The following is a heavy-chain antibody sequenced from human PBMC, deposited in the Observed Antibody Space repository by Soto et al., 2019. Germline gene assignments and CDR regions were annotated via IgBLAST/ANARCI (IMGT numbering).Heavy chain of an antibody. V-gene: IGHV3-23*01. CDR2: ISGSGGST. CDR1: GFTFSSYA. J-gene: IGHJ3*02. Sequence: GYLRLSCAASGFTFSSYAMIWVRQAPGKGLEWVSAISGSGGSTYYADSVKGRFTISRDNSKNTLYLQMNSLRAEDTAVYYCARDNTYRITMVRGVIDDAFDIWGQGTMVTVSS. D-gene: IGHD3-10*01. CDR3: ARDNTYRITMVRGVIDDAFDI.